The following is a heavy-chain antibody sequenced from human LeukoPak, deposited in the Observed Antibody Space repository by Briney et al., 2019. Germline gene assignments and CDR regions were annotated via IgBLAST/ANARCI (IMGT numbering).Heavy chain of an antibody. V-gene: IGHV3-21*01. CDR1: GFTFSRYS. D-gene: IGHD1-26*01. J-gene: IGHJ4*02. CDR2: ISISSSYI. Sequence: GGSLRLSCAAAGFTFSRYSMNWVRQAPGKGLEWVSSISISSSYIYYADLVKGRFTISRDNARNSLFLQLDSLRAEDTAVYYCARGSSNSGSYYDYFDYWGQGALVTVSS. CDR3: ARGSSNSGSYYDYFDY.